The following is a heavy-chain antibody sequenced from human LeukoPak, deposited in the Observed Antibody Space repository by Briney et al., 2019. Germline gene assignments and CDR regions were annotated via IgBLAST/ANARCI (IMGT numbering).Heavy chain of an antibody. CDR2: IKQDGSEK. Sequence: GGSLRLSCAASGFTSSSYWMTWVRQAPGKGLEWVANIKQDGSEKYYVDSVKGRFTISRDNTKNSLYLQMNSLRAEDTAVYYCARQRGSYSFDFWGQGTLVTASS. V-gene: IGHV3-7*01. CDR3: ARQRGSYSFDF. J-gene: IGHJ4*02. CDR1: GFTSSSYW. D-gene: IGHD1-26*01.